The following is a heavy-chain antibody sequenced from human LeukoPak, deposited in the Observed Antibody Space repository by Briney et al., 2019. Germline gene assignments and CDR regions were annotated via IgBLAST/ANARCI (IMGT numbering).Heavy chain of an antibody. CDR3: ARDRGDIVLMVYAPLDV. D-gene: IGHD2-8*01. CDR1: GGTFSSYA. V-gene: IGHV1-69*06. Sequence: SVKVSCKASGGTFSSYAISWVRQAPGQGLEWMGGIIPIFGTANYAQKFQGRVTITADKSTSTAYMELSSLRSEDTAVYYCARDRGDIVLMVYAPLDVWGKGTTVTVSS. J-gene: IGHJ6*04. CDR2: IIPIFGTA.